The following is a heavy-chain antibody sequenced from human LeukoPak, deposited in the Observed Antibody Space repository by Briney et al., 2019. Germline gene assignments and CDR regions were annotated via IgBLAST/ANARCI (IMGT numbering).Heavy chain of an antibody. D-gene: IGHD3-10*02. V-gene: IGHV3-7*01. CDR3: AELGITMIGGV. CDR1: GFTFSSYW. J-gene: IGHJ6*04. Sequence: GVLRLSCAASGFTFSSYWMSWVRQAPGKGLEWVAYIKQGVTEKYYVDSVKGRFSISRDNAKNSLYLQMNSLRAEDTAVYYCAELGITMIGGVWGKGTTVTISS. CDR2: IKQGVTEK.